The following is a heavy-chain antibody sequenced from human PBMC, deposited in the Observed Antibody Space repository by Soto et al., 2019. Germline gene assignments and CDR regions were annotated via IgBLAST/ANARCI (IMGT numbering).Heavy chain of an antibody. CDR2: INPTDDSA. V-gene: IGHV1-46*01. CDR3: EKDHNNRYDHTAPNYFCYGIDV. D-gene: IGHD3-16*01. CDR1: GYTLTSYY. J-gene: IGHJ6*02. Sequence: QVQLVQSGAEVKKPGASAKVSCTASGYTLTSYYMHWVRQAPGQGLEWMGVINPTDDSARYAQKFQGRVTLTSDTSASTVSMELSSLKSEDKAVYYCEKDHNNRYDHTAPNYFCYGIDVCGQGTAVTVSS.